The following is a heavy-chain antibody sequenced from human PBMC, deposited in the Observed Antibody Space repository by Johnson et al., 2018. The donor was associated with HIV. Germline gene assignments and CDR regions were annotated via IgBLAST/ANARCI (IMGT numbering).Heavy chain of an antibody. J-gene: IGHJ3*01. CDR2: VSGSGNRT. V-gene: IGHV3-23*04. Sequence: VQLVESGGGLVQPGGSLRLSCAASGFTFSSHAMSWVRQAPGKGLEWVSSVSGSGNRTYYADSVKGRFTISRDNSKNTLYLQMNSLRAEDTAVYFCAHSGSPGVAARLWDAFDLWGQGTMVTVSS. CDR1: GFTFSSHA. D-gene: IGHD6-6*01. CDR3: AHSGSPGVAARLWDAFDL.